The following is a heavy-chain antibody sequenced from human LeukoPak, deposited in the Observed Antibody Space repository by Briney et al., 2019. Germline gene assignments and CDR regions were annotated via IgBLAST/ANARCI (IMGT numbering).Heavy chain of an antibody. D-gene: IGHD3-22*01. Sequence: GGSLRLSCAASGFTVSNKYMTWVRQAPGKGLEWVSLIYSDGRTYYADSVKGRCTISRDNSKNTLYLQMNSLRVEDTAVYYCAKFGGYYDRSARGAPEFDYWGQGTLVTVSS. CDR2: IYSDGRT. CDR3: AKFGGYYDRSARGAPEFDY. CDR1: GFTVSNKY. J-gene: IGHJ4*02. V-gene: IGHV3-53*01.